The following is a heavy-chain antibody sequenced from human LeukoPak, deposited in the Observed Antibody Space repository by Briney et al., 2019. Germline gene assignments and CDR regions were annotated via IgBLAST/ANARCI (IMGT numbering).Heavy chain of an antibody. CDR3: VRDCGGDCLYGMDV. CDR2: ISSDGADT. J-gene: IGHJ6*02. D-gene: IGHD2-21*02. CDR1: GFTFSTFA. V-gene: IGHV3-64*02. Sequence: GGSLRLSCAASGFTFSTFALHWVRQAPGKGLEYVSGISSDGADTFYADSVKGRFTISRDNTKNTLFLQMGSLRAEDMAVYYCVRDCGGDCLYGMDVWGQGTTVTVSS.